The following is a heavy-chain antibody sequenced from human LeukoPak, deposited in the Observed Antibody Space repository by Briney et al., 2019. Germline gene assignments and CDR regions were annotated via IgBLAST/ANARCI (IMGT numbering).Heavy chain of an antibody. J-gene: IGHJ4*02. V-gene: IGHV1-2*02. Sequence: ASVKVSCKASGYTFTSYGISWVRQAPGQGLEWMGWINPNRGGTNYAQKFQGRVTMTRDTSISTVYMELSRLRSDDTAVYYCAREGFEEGGDYEFVDYWGQGTLVTVSS. D-gene: IGHD4-17*01. CDR1: GYTFTSYG. CDR3: AREGFEEGGDYEFVDY. CDR2: INPNRGGT.